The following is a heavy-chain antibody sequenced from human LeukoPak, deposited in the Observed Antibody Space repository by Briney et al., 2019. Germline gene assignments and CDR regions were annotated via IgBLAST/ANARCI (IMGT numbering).Heavy chain of an antibody. CDR2: ISSSSSYI. CDR3: ARDVTYYDILTGYLPLYYFDY. V-gene: IGHV3-21*01. J-gene: IGHJ4*02. Sequence: GGSLRLSCAASGFTFSSYSMNWVRQAPGKGLEWVSSISSSSSYIYYADSVKGRFTISRDNAKNSLYLQMNSLRAEDTVVYYCARDVTYYDILTGYLPLYYFDYWGQGTLVTVSS. D-gene: IGHD3-9*01. CDR1: GFTFSSYS.